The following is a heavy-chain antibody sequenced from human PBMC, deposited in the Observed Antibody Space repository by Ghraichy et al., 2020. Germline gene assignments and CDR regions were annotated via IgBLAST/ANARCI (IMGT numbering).Heavy chain of an antibody. J-gene: IGHJ4*02. V-gene: IGHV4-59*01. CDR3: ARWNYHGNNGYKRFDY. CDR1: GGSLRSYY. CDR2: IYYSGST. Sequence: SLTCNVYGGSLRSYYWSWIRQPPGKGLEWIGTIYYSGSTNYSPSLKSRVTMSVDTSKNQFSLKLSSVGAADTALYYCARWNYHGNNGYKRFDYWGQGTLVTVSS. D-gene: IGHD3-22*01.